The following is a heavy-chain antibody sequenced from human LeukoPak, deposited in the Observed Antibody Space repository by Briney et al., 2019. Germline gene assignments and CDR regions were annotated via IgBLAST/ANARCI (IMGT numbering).Heavy chain of an antibody. D-gene: IGHD3-10*01. CDR3: ARGKDYGSGNYPQGLYFDY. CDR1: GFTFSDYY. Sequence: GGSLRLSCAASGFTFSDYYMSWIRQAPGKGLEWVSYISSSGSTIYYADSVKGRFTISRDNANNSLYLQMNSLRAEDTAVYYCARGKDYGSGNYPQGLYFDYWGQGTLVTVSS. CDR2: ISSSGSTI. V-gene: IGHV3-11*04. J-gene: IGHJ4*02.